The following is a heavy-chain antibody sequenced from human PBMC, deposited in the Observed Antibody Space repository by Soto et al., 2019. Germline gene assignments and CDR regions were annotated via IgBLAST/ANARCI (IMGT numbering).Heavy chain of an antibody. V-gene: IGHV1-2*02. CDR3: ARDISGYDLHHYCGMDV. Sequence: ASVKVSCKAAGYTFTGYYMHWVRQAPGQGLEWMGWINPNSGGTNYAQKFQGRVTMTRDTSISTAYMELSRLRSDDTAVYYCARDISGYDLHHYCGMDVSGQGATVTVSS. CDR2: INPNSGGT. CDR1: GYTFTGYY. J-gene: IGHJ6*02. D-gene: IGHD5-12*01.